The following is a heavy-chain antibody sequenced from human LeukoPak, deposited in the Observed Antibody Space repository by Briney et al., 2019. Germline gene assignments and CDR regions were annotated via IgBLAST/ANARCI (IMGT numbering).Heavy chain of an antibody. CDR3: TRDTGTTGEVKFDP. CDR2: IYTSGST. D-gene: IGHD4-17*01. CDR1: GNSFGDYY. J-gene: IGHJ5*02. V-gene: IGHV4-4*07. Sequence: SETLSLTCTVSGNSFGDYYWSWIRQPAGRGLEWIGRIYTSGSTTYNPSLKSRVTMSVDTSKSQFSLNLMSVTAADTAVYYCTRDTGTTGEVKFDPWGQGTLVTVSS.